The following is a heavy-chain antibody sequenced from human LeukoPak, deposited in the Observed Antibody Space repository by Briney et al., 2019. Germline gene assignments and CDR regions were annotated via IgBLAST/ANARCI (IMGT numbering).Heavy chain of an antibody. V-gene: IGHV4-4*09. Sequence: PSETLSLTCSVSGGSISGHYWSWIRRPPGKELEWIGYIFITGNTIYNPSLSSRVTMSLDTSKNQFSLKLSSVTAADTAVYYCARFAYCGTDCWYYFDFWGRGMLVTVSS. D-gene: IGHD2-21*02. CDR1: GGSISGHY. CDR3: ARFAYCGTDCWYYFDF. CDR2: IFITGNT. J-gene: IGHJ4*02.